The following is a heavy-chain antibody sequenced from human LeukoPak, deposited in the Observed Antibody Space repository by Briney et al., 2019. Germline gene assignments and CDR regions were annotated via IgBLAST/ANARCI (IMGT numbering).Heavy chain of an antibody. CDR1: GGTFSSYA. CDR3: AHLGGYCSSTSCENTRDY. Sequence: GSSVKVSCKASGGTFSSYAISWVRQAPGQGLEWMGRIIPILGIANYAQKFQGRVTITADKSTSTAYMEQSSLRSEDTAVYYCAHLGGYCSSTSCENTRDYWGQGTLVTVSS. V-gene: IGHV1-69*04. CDR2: IIPILGIA. J-gene: IGHJ4*02. D-gene: IGHD2-2*01.